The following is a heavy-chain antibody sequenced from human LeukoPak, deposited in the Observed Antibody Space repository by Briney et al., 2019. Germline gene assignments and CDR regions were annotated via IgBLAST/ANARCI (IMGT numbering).Heavy chain of an antibody. V-gene: IGHV4-34*01. CDR1: GGSFSGYY. Sequence: SETLSLTCAVYGGSFSGYYWSWIRQPPGKGLEWIGEINHSGSTNYNPSLKSRVTISVDTSKNQFSLKLSSVTAADTAVYYCARGQVLWFGELLYRANNWFDPWGQGTLVTVSS. CDR3: ARGQVLWFGELLYRANNWFDP. D-gene: IGHD3-10*01. J-gene: IGHJ5*02. CDR2: INHSGST.